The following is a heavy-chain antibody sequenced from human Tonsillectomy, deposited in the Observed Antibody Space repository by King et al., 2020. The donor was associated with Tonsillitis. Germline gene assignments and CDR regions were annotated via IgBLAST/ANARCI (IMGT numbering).Heavy chain of an antibody. J-gene: IGHJ4*02. CDR3: ARDSLGSLDY. V-gene: IGHV3-30-3*01. Sequence: VQLVESGGGVVQPGRSLRLSCAASGFIFTSYAMHWVRQAPGKGLEWVTLMSYDGHNKYYADSVKGRFTISRDNSKNTLYLQMNSLRAEDTAVYYCARDSLGSLDYWGQGTLVTVSS. D-gene: IGHD1-26*01. CDR2: MSYDGHNK. CDR1: GFIFTSYA.